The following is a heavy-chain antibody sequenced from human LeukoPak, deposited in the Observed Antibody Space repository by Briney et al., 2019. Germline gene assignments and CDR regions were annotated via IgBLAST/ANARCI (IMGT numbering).Heavy chain of an antibody. D-gene: IGHD3-10*01. V-gene: IGHV1-69*04. J-gene: IGHJ4*02. Sequence: GASVKVSCKASGYTFTSYGISWVRQAPGQGLEWMGRIIPILGIANYAQKFQGRVTITADKSTSTAYMELSSLRSEDTAVYYCARDPYYGSGSYAFDYWGQGTLVTVSS. CDR1: GYTFTSYG. CDR3: ARDPYYGSGSYAFDY. CDR2: IIPILGIA.